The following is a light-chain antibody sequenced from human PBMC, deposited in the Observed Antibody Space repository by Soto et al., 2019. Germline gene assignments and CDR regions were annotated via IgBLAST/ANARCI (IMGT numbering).Light chain of an antibody. V-gene: IGLV2-8*01. J-gene: IGLJ1*01. Sequence: QSALTQPPSASGSPGQSVTISCTGTSSDVGGSNYVSWYQQHPGKAPKLMIYEVSKRPSGVPDLCSGSKSGNTASLTVSGLQAEDADDYYCSSYAGSNNFVFGTGTKLTVL. CDR3: SSYAGSNNFV. CDR1: SSDVGGSNY. CDR2: EVS.